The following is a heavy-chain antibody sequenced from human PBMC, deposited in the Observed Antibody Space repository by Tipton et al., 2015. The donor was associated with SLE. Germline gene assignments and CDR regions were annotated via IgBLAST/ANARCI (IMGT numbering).Heavy chain of an antibody. J-gene: IGHJ4*02. D-gene: IGHD6-19*01. CDR3: ARLGIAVAGPTDY. CDR2: IYYSGST. V-gene: IGHV4-39*07. CDR1: GGSISSSSYY. Sequence: TLSLTCTVSGGSISSSSYYWGWIRQPPGKGLERIGSIYYSGSTYYNPSLKSRVTISVDTSKNQFSLKLSSVTAADTAVYYCARLGIAVAGPTDYWGQGTLVTVSS.